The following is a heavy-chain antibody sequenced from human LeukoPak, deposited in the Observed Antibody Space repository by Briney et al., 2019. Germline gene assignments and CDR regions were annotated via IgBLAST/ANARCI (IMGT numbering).Heavy chain of an antibody. J-gene: IGHJ6*02. Sequence: ASVKVSCKASGYTFTNYGISWVRQAPGQGLEWMGWINPNSGGTNYAQKFQGRVTMTRDTSISTAYMELSRLRSDDAAVYYCAREVLAKNYGLDVWGQGTTVTVSS. D-gene: IGHD2-8*02. V-gene: IGHV1-2*02. CDR2: INPNSGGT. CDR1: GYTFTNYG. CDR3: AREVLAKNYGLDV.